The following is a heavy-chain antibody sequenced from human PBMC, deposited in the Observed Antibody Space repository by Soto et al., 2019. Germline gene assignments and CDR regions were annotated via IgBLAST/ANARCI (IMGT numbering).Heavy chain of an antibody. CDR3: ARGAPDSCGYYYYFDY. Sequence: GGSLRLSCAASGFTFSSYAMHWVRQAPGKGLEWVAVISYDGSNKYYADSVKGRFTISRDNSKNTLYLQMNSLRAEDTAVYYCARGAPDSCGYYYYFDYWGQGTLVTVSS. CDR2: ISYDGSNK. CDR1: GFTFSSYA. V-gene: IGHV3-30-3*01. D-gene: IGHD3-22*01. J-gene: IGHJ4*02.